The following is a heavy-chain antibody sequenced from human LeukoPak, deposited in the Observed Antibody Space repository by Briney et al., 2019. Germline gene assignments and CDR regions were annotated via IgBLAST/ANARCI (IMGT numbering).Heavy chain of an antibody. CDR1: GFTFSSYS. V-gene: IGHV3-21*01. J-gene: IGHJ4*02. CDR2: ISSSSSSYI. CDR3: ARDSEAYYFDY. Sequence: PGGSLRLSCAASGFTFSSYSMNWVRQAPGKGLEWVSSISSSSSSYIYYADSVKGRFTISRDNAKNSLYLQMNSLRAEDTAVYYCARDSEAYYFDYWGQGTLVTVSS.